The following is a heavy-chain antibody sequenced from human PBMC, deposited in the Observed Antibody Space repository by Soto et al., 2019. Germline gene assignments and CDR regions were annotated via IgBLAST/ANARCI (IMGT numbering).Heavy chain of an antibody. Sequence: GGSLRLSCAASGFTFSSYAMHWVRQAPGKGLEWVAVISYDGSNKYYADSVKGRFTISRDNSKNTLYLQMNSLRAEDTAVYYCASELDSSEYFDYWGQGTLVTVSS. J-gene: IGHJ4*02. CDR1: GFTFSSYA. CDR2: ISYDGSNK. V-gene: IGHV3-30-3*01. D-gene: IGHD3-22*01. CDR3: ASELDSSEYFDY.